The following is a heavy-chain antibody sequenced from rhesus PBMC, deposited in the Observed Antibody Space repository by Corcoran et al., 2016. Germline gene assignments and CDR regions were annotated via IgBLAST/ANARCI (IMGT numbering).Heavy chain of an antibody. Sequence: DVQLVESGGALAQPGGSLRLSCAASGFTFDDYAMSWVGQAPGKGVECVCRISWDGGSTYYADSLKGRFTISRDNAKNTLYLQMDRLGAEDTALYYCSRAPGTADDYWGQGVLVTVSS. J-gene: IGHJ4*01. D-gene: IGHD5-42*01. CDR1: GFTFDDYA. CDR2: ISWDGGST. V-gene: IGHV3-134*01. CDR3: SRAPGTADDY.